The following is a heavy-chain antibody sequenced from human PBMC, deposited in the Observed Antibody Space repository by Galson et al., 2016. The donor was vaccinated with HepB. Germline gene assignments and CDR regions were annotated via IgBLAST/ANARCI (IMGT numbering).Heavy chain of an antibody. D-gene: IGHD6-19*01. CDR3: ARDVGSSGWKYFDY. CDR1: GFTFSDYY. J-gene: IGHJ4*02. V-gene: IGHV3-11*01. Sequence: SLRLSCAASGFTFSDYYMTWIRQAPGKGLEWVSYMSSSGRTIYYADSVKGRFTISRDNAKNSLYLQMNSLRAEDTAVYYCARDVGSSGWKYFDYWGQGTLVTVSS. CDR2: MSSSGRTI.